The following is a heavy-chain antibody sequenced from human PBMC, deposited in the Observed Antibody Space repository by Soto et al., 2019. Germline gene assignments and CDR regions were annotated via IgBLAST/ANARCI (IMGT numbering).Heavy chain of an antibody. Sequence: PGGSLRLSCAASGFTFSSYAMSWVRQAPGKGLVWVSRINSDGSSTSYADSVKGRFTISRDNAKNTLYLQMNSLRAEDTAVYYCARERKVTTFYYYYYGMDVWGQGTTVTVSS. J-gene: IGHJ6*02. V-gene: IGHV3-74*01. D-gene: IGHD4-17*01. CDR2: INSDGSST. CDR1: GFTFSSYA. CDR3: ARERKVTTFYYYYYGMDV.